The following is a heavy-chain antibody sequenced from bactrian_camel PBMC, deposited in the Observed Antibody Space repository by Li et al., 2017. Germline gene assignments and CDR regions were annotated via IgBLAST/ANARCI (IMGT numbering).Heavy chain of an antibody. Sequence: VQLVESGGGLVQPGGSLRLSCAASGLTFSNYDMTWVRQAPGKEREAVAIITTGVGDTYYAGSVKGRFTISQDNAKNTVYLQMNSLKPEDTAMYYCTKDVYDFGREYDYWGQGTQVTVS. CDR1: GLTFSNYD. J-gene: IGHJ4*01. CDR3: TKDVYDFGREYDY. CDR2: ITTGVGDT. D-gene: IGHD1*01. V-gene: IGHV3S40*01.